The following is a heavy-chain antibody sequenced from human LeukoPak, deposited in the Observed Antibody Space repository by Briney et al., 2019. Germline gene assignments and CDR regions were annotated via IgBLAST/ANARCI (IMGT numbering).Heavy chain of an antibody. CDR3: GREGQNSWSYYYYYGMDV. V-gene: IGHV1-18*01. Sequence: EASLKVSCKASGYTFTSYGISWVRQAPGQGLEWMGWISAYNGNTNYAQKLQGRVTMTTDTSTSTAYMELRSLRSDGTAVYYCGREGQNSWSYYYYYGMDVWGQGTTVTVSS. CDR2: ISAYNGNT. D-gene: IGHD6-13*01. CDR1: GYTFTSYG. J-gene: IGHJ6*02.